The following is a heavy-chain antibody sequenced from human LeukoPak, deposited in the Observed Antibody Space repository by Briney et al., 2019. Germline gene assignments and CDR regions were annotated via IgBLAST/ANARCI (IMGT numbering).Heavy chain of an antibody. J-gene: IGHJ6*03. CDR2: ISGHNGDT. D-gene: IGHD6-19*01. CDR3: ARDKETVATYYYYYMDV. CDR1: GYTFTSYS. V-gene: IGHV1-18*01. Sequence: ASVKVSCKASGYTFTSYSISWVRQAPGQGLEWMGWISGHNGDTSYEEKLQGRVTMTTDTSTSTAYMELRSLRSDDTAVYYCARDKETVATYYYYYMDVWGKGTTVTVSS.